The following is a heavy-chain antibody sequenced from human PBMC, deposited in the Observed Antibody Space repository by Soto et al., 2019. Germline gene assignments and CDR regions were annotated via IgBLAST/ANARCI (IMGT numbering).Heavy chain of an antibody. J-gene: IGHJ4*02. CDR2: INAGNGNT. CDR1: GYTFTSYA. CDR3: ARDRSYYDHFDY. Sequence: EASVKVSCKASGYTFTSYAMHWVRQAPGQRLEWMGWINAGNGNTKYSQKFQGRVTITRDTSASTAYMELSSLRSEDTAVYYCARDRSYYDHFDYWVQGTMVSVSA. V-gene: IGHV1-3*01. D-gene: IGHD1-26*01.